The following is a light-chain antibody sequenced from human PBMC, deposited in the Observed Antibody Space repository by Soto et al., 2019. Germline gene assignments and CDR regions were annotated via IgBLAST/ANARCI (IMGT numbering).Light chain of an antibody. CDR3: QQYSNWPRT. CDR2: GAS. J-gene: IGKJ2*01. CDR1: QSVNSN. Sequence: EIVMTQSPATLSVSPGERATLSCRASQSVNSNLAWYQQKPGQAPRLLIHGASTRATGIPARFSGSGSGTEFTLTISSLLSEDFAVYSRQQYSNWPRTFGQGTKLEIK. V-gene: IGKV3-15*01.